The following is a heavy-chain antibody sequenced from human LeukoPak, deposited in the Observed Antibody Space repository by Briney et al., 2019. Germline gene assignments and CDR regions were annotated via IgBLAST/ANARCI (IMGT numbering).Heavy chain of an antibody. V-gene: IGHV3-23*01. CDR1: GFTFSNFV. Sequence: GGSLRLSCAASGFTFSNFVISWVRQAPGKGLEWVSGVSAGGDSTYYADSVKGRFTISRDNSKNTLYLQMNSLRAEDTAVYYCAKGVIYRSGGTCYFGTFDIWGQGTMVTVFS. CDR3: AKGVIYRSGGTCYFGTFDI. J-gene: IGHJ3*02. D-gene: IGHD2-15*01. CDR2: VSAGGDST.